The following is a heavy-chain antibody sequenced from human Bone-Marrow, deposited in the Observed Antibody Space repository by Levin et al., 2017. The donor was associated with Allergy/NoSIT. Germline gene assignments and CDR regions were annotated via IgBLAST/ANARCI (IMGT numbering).Heavy chain of an antibody. Sequence: PVASVKVSCKASGGTFSSYAISWVRQAPGQGLEWMGGIIPIFGTANYAQKFQGRVTITADKSTSTAYMELSSLRSEDTAVYYCARDLRGPGSSSPMHYWGQGTLVTVSS. V-gene: IGHV1-69*06. D-gene: IGHD3-10*01. J-gene: IGHJ4*02. CDR3: ARDLRGPGSSSPMHY. CDR2: IIPIFGTA. CDR1: GGTFSSYA.